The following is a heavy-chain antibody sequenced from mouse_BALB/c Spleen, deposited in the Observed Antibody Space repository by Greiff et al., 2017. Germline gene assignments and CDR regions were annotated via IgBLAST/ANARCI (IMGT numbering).Heavy chain of an antibody. CDR1: GYSITSDYA. CDR2: ISYSGST. V-gene: IGHV3-2*02. Sequence: EVKLQESGPGLVKPSQSLSLTCTVTGYSITSDYAWNWIRQFPGNKLEWMGYISYSGSTSYNPSLKSRISITRDTSKNQFFLQLNSVTTEDTATYYCAFHYYGSSPYWYFDVWGAGTTVTVSS. D-gene: IGHD1-1*01. CDR3: AFHYYGSSPYWYFDV. J-gene: IGHJ1*01.